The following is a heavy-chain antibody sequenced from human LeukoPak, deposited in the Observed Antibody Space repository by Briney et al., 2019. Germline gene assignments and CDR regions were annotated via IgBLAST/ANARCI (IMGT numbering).Heavy chain of an antibody. D-gene: IGHD4-17*01. J-gene: IGHJ5*02. CDR3: ARDYGDYGDLNWFDP. Sequence: GASVKVSCKASGYTFTGYYMHWVRQAPGQGLEWMGWINPNSGGTNYAQKFQGRVTMTRDTSISTAYMELSRLGSDDTAVYYCARDYGDYGDLNWFDPWGQGTLVTVSS. V-gene: IGHV1-2*02. CDR1: GYTFTGYY. CDR2: INPNSGGT.